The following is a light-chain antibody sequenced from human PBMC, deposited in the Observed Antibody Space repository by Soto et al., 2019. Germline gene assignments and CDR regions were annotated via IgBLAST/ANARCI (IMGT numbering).Light chain of an antibody. CDR3: SSYTSSSTLLVV. CDR2: DVS. V-gene: IGLV2-14*01. CDR1: SSDVGGYNY. Sequence: QSALTQPASVSGSPGQSITISCTGTSSDVGGYNYVSWYQQHPGKAPKLMIYDVSNRPSGVSNRFSGSKSGNTASLTISGLQAEDEAEYYCSSYTSSSTLLVVFGGGTQLTVL. J-gene: IGLJ2*01.